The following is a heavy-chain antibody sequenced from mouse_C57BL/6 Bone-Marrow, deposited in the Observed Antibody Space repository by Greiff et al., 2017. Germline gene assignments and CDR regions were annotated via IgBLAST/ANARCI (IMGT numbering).Heavy chain of an antibody. V-gene: IGHV1-69*01. CDR3: NWEYFDY. CDR1: GYTFTSYW. CDR2: IDPSDSYT. D-gene: IGHD4-1*01. J-gene: IGHJ2*01. Sequence: QVQLQQSGAELVRPGASVKLSCKASGYTFTSYWMHWVKQRPGQGLEWIGEIDPSDSYTNYNQKFKGKSTLTVDKSSSTAYMQLSSLTSEDSAVYYWNWEYFDYWGQGTTLTVSS.